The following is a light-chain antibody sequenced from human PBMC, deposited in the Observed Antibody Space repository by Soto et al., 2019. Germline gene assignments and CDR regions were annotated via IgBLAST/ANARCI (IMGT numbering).Light chain of an antibody. J-gene: IGLJ1*01. Sequence: QSALTQPPSASGSPGQSVTISCTGTSGDIGGYDYVSWYQQHPGRAPKLMIYEVTKRPLGVPDRFSGSKSGNTASLTVSGLQAEDEDDYYCSSYAGSNNPYVFGTATKVTAL. CDR2: EVT. V-gene: IGLV2-8*01. CDR1: SGDIGGYDY. CDR3: SSYAGSNNPYV.